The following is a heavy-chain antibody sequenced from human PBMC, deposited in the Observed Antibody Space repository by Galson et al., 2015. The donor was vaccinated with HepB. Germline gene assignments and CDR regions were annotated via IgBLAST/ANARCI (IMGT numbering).Heavy chain of an antibody. CDR3: ARGPRIYSSSWYSSPKGLKYFQH. Sequence: ETLSLTCAVYGGSFSGYYWSWIRQPPGKGLEWIGEIDHSGSTNYNPSLKSRVTISVDTSKNQFSLKLSSVTAADTAVYYCARGPRIYSSSWYSSPKGLKYFQHWGQGTLVTVSS. J-gene: IGHJ1*01. V-gene: IGHV4-34*01. D-gene: IGHD6-13*01. CDR2: IDHSGST. CDR1: GGSFSGYY.